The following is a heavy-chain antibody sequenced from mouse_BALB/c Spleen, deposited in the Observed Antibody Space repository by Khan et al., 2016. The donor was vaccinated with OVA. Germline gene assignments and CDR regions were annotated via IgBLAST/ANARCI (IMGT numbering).Heavy chain of an antibody. V-gene: IGHV1S29*02. Sequence: VQLQQSGPELVKPGASVKISCKASGYTFTDYNMHWMKQSPGKSLEWIGYIYPYNGGTAYNQKFKSKATLTAENSSSTAYLELSSLTSEDSAVYYCARELGGAYWGQGTLVTVSA. J-gene: IGHJ3*01. CDR3: ARELGGAY. CDR2: IYPYNGGT. D-gene: IGHD4-1*01. CDR1: GYTFTDYN.